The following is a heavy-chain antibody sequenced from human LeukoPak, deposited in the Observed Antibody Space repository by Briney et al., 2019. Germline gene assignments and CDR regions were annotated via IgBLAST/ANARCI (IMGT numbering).Heavy chain of an antibody. CDR1: GYSFTSYW. J-gene: IGHJ5*02. CDR2: INPSGGST. CDR3: ARDSGWFDP. V-gene: IGHV1-46*01. Sequence: GESLKISCKGSGYSFTSYWIGWVRQAPGQGLEWMGIINPSGGSTSYAQKFQGRVTMTRDTSTSTVYMELSSLRSEDTAVYYCARDSGWFDPWGQGTLVTVSS.